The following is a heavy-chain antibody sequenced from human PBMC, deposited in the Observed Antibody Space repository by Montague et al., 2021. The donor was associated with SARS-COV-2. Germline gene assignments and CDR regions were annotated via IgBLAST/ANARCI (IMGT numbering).Heavy chain of an antibody. V-gene: IGHV4-38-2*02. D-gene: IGHD2-15*01. CDR2: IYHSGST. CDR1: GYSISSGYY. J-gene: IGHJ5*02. Sequence: SETRSLTCTVSGYSISSGYYWGWIRQPPGRGLEWIGSIYHSGSTYYSPSLKSRVTISVDTSKNQFSLKLSSVTAADTAVYYCARERRYCSGGSCYSGWFDPWGQGTLVTVSS. CDR3: ARERRYCSGGSCYSGWFDP.